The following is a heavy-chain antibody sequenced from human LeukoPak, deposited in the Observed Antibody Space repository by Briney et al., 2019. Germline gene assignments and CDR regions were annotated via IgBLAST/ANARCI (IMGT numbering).Heavy chain of an antibody. V-gene: IGHV3-15*01. D-gene: IGHD6-6*01. Sequence: GGSLRLSCAASGLIFSSYAMTWVRQAPGKGLECVGFIQSKTDGGTTDSATPVKGRFTVSRDDSKNTLYLQMNSLKTEDTAVYYCTTWSSQFDHWGQGTLVTVSS. CDR2: IQSKTDGGTT. CDR1: GLIFSSYA. J-gene: IGHJ4*02. CDR3: TTWSSQFDH.